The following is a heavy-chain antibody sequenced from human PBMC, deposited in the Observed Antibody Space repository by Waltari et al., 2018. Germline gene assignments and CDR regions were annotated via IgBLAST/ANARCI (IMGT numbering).Heavy chain of an antibody. CDR2: IYHSGST. J-gene: IGHJ6*02. CDR1: GYSISSGYY. Sequence: QVQLQESGPGLVKPSETLSLTCAVSGYSISSGYYWGWIRQPPGKGLEWIGSIYHSGSTYYNPSLKSRVTISVDTSKNQFSLKLSSVTAADTAVYYCARVTVTMIVVAHGFYGMDVWGQGTTVTVSS. D-gene: IGHD3-22*01. V-gene: IGHV4-38-2*01. CDR3: ARVTVTMIVVAHGFYGMDV.